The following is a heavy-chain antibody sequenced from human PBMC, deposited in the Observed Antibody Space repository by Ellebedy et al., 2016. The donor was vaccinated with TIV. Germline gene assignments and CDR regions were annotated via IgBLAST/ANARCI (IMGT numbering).Heavy chain of an antibody. Sequence: AASVKVSCKATGYTFTSYGITWARQAPGQGLEWMGWISGNNGNTKYAQKFQGRATMTTDISTRTAYMELRSLRSDDTAMYYCARDGRWSTVVQTDYWGQGTLVTVSS. V-gene: IGHV1-18*04. CDR3: ARDGRWSTVVQTDY. CDR1: GYTFTSYG. D-gene: IGHD4-23*01. J-gene: IGHJ4*02. CDR2: ISGNNGNT.